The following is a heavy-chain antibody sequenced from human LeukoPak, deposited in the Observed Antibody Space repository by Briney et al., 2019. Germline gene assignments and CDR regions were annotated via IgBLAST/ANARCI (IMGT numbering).Heavy chain of an antibody. CDR2: INNDGSST. CDR1: GYALSGDW. CDR3: ASFNPISLSDY. V-gene: IGHV3-74*01. J-gene: IGHJ4*02. D-gene: IGHD1-14*01. Sequence: GGSLRLSCKGSGYALSGDWMHWVRQAPGKGLAWVSRINNDGSSTGYADSVTGRFTISRDNAKNTLFLQMSSLRAEDTAVYYCASFNPISLSDYWGQGTLVTVSS.